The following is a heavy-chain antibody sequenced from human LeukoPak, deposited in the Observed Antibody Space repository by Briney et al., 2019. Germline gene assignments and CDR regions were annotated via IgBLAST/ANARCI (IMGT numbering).Heavy chain of an antibody. CDR1: GGSFSGYY. CDR2: INHSGST. V-gene: IGHV4-34*01. D-gene: IGHD5-24*01. J-gene: IGHJ5*02. Sequence: PETLSLTCAVYGGSFSGYYWSWIRQPPGKGLEWIGEINHSGSTNYNPSLKSRVTISVDTSKNQFSLKLSSVTAADTAVYYCARGIKMTYWFDPWGQGTLATVSS. CDR3: ARGIKMTYWFDP.